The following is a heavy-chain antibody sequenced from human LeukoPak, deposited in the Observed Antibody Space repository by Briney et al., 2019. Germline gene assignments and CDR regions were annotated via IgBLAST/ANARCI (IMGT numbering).Heavy chain of an antibody. J-gene: IGHJ4*02. Sequence: PGGSLRLSCAASGFTFRIYWMSWVRQAPGKGLEWVANIKQDGSEEYYVDSVRGRFTLSRDNAKNSLYLQMDSLRAEDTAVYYCASSVGGFFDYWGQGNLVTVSS. V-gene: IGHV3-7*01. CDR1: GFTFRIYW. D-gene: IGHD5/OR15-5a*01. CDR2: IKQDGSEE. CDR3: ASSVGGFFDY.